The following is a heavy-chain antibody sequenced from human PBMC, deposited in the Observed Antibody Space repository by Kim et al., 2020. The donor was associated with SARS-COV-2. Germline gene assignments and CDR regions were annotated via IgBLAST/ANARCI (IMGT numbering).Heavy chain of an antibody. D-gene: IGHD6-13*01. J-gene: IGHJ1*01. CDR1: GFTFDDYA. CDR2: ITWNGRDL. CDR3: TRDMDASGIAADGYFQH. V-gene: IGHV3-9*01. Sequence: GGSLRLSCAASGFTFDDYAMHWVRQSPGKGLEWVSGITWNGRDLGYADSVKGRFTISRDNDKNSLSLQMNNLQPEDTAFYYCTRDMDASGIAADGYFQHWGQGTLVTISS.